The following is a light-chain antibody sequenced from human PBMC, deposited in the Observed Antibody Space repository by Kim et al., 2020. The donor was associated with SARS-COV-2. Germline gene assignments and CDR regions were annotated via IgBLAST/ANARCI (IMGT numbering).Light chain of an antibody. J-gene: IGLJ3*02. CDR1: SSDLGGYAY. Sequence: QSVLTQPASVSGSPGQSITISCTGTSSDLGGYAYVSWYQQYPGKAPKLIIYDVSRRHSGVSNRFSASKSGNAASLTISGLQAEDEADYYCSSYTTYTTWVFGGGTQLTVL. CDR2: DVS. CDR3: SSYTTYTTWV. V-gene: IGLV2-14*01.